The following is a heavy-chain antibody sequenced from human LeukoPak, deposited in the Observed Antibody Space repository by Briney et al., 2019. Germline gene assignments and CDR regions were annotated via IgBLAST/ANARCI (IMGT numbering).Heavy chain of an antibody. Sequence: ASVKVSXKASGYTFTSYYMHWVRQAPGQGLEWMGIINPSGGSTSYAQKFQGRVTMTRDTSTSTVYMELSSLRSEDTAVYYCARDEGSGTARYYFDYWGQGTLVTVSS. CDR1: GYTFTSYY. CDR3: ARDEGSGTARYYFDY. CDR2: INPSGGST. J-gene: IGHJ4*02. D-gene: IGHD5-18*01. V-gene: IGHV1-46*01.